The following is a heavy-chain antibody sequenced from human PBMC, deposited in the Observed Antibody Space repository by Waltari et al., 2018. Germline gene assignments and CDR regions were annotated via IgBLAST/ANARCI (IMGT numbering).Heavy chain of an antibody. V-gene: IGHV4-4*07. CDR2: IYTSGST. CDR1: GGSISSYY. D-gene: IGHD3-3*01. CDR3: ARGLTTFYDLWSGNWFDP. Sequence: QVQLQESGPGLVKPSETLSLPCTVSGGSISSYYWSWIRQPAGKGLELIGRIYTSGSTNYNPSLKSRVTMSVDTSKNQFSLKLSSVTAADTAVYYCARGLTTFYDLWSGNWFDPWGQGTLVTVSS. J-gene: IGHJ5*02.